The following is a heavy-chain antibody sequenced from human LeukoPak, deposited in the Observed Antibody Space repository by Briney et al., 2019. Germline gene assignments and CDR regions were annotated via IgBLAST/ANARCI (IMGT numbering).Heavy chain of an antibody. CDR2: IYNDGRT. V-gene: IGHV3-66*01. CDR3: ASFSGNSLTRM. CDR1: EFTVDGNH. Sequence: GDSLRLSCAVSEFTVDGNHMSWVRQAPGKGLERVSVIYNDGRTYYADSVRDRFTISRDNSKNTLDLQLNRLRVEDTAVYYCASFSGNSLTRMWGQGAMVIVSS. J-gene: IGHJ3*01. D-gene: IGHD1-26*01.